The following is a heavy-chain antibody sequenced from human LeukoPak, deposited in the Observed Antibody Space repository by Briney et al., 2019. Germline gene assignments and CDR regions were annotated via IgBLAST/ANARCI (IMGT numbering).Heavy chain of an antibody. J-gene: IGHJ4*02. CDR3: ARDTITMVRPLGY. Sequence: GGSLRLSCAASGFTFSSYSMNWVRQAPGKGLEWVSSISSSSSYIYYADSVKGRFTISRDNAKNSLYLQMNSLRAEDTAVYYCARDTITMVRPLGYWGQGTLVTVSS. CDR2: ISSSSSYI. V-gene: IGHV3-21*01. CDR1: GFTFSSYS. D-gene: IGHD3-10*01.